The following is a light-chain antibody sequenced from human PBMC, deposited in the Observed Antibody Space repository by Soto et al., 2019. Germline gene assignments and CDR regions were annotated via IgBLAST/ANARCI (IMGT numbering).Light chain of an antibody. CDR2: AAS. J-gene: IGKJ1*01. CDR1: HSISSY. Sequence: DIQMTQSPSSLSASVGDRVTITCRASHSISSYLNWYQQKPGKAPKLLIYAASSLQSGVPSRFSGSGSGTDFTLTISSLQPEDFATYYCQQANSFPWTFGQGTKVDNK. CDR3: QQANSFPWT. V-gene: IGKV1-39*01.